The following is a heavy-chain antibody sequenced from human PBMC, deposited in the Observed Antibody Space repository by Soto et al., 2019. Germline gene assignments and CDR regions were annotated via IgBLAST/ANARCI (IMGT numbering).Heavy chain of an antibody. D-gene: IGHD5-18*01. Sequence: GGSLRLSCAASAFTFNSYAMSWFRQAPGKGLEWVSTISSSGDGTYYADSVKGRFTISRDNSKNTLHLQMNSLRAEDTAVYYCVKSPRGYSYDYWAYFESWGKGTQVTVSS. CDR1: AFTFNSYA. CDR3: VKSPRGYSYDYWAYFES. J-gene: IGHJ4*02. V-gene: IGHV3-23*01. CDR2: ISSSGDGT.